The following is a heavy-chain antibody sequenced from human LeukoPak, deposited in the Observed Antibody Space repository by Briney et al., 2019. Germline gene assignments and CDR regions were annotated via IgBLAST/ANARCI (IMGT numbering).Heavy chain of an antibody. Sequence: ASVKVSCKASGYTFTGYYMHWVRQAPGQGLEWMGWINPNSGGTNYAQKFQGRVTMTRDTSISTAYMELSRLRSDDTAVYYCARRQTNTQWGFDYWGQGTLVTVSS. CDR2: INPNSGGT. J-gene: IGHJ4*02. CDR3: ARRQTNTQWGFDY. CDR1: GYTFTGYY. V-gene: IGHV1-2*02. D-gene: IGHD1-26*01.